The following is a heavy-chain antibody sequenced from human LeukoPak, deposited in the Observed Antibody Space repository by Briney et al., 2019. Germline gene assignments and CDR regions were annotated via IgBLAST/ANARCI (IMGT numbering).Heavy chain of an antibody. Sequence: GGSLRPSCAASGFSFNTYWMTWVRQAPGKGLEWVANIKQDGSKKNYVDSMKGRFTISRDNAKNSLYLQMNSLRAEDTAVYYCARENWGLDYWGQGTLVTVSS. CDR3: ARENWGLDY. D-gene: IGHD7-27*01. J-gene: IGHJ4*02. CDR1: GFSFNTYW. V-gene: IGHV3-7*01. CDR2: IKQDGSKK.